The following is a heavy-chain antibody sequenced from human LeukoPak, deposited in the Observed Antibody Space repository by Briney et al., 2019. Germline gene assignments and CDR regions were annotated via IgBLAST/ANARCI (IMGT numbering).Heavy chain of an antibody. V-gene: IGHV4-34*01. CDR2: INHSGST. D-gene: IGHD2-2*01. J-gene: IGHJ5*02. CDR1: GGSISSYY. Sequence: PSETLSLTCTVSGGSISSYYWSWIRQPPGKGLEWIGEINHSGSTNYNPSLKSRVTISVDTSKNRFSLKLSSVTAADTAVYYCARGRGGCSSTSCHNWFDPWGQGTLVTVSS. CDR3: ARGRGGCSSTSCHNWFDP.